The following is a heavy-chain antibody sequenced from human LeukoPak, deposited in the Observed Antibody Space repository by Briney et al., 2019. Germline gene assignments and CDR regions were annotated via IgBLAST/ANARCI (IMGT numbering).Heavy chain of an antibody. Sequence: GGSLTLSCAGTGFAFNMFAIDWVRKAPGKGLEWVSGLSRGGSTTNYADSVKGRFTISRDKSQNSVFLQLNSLRPDDTAVYFCARQQRIRHCTEGVCTEGYYFDYWGQGTLVTVSS. CDR2: LSRGGSTT. CDR3: ARQQRIRHCTEGVCTEGYYFDY. D-gene: IGHD2-8*02. V-gene: IGHV3-23*01. CDR1: GFAFNMFA. J-gene: IGHJ4*02.